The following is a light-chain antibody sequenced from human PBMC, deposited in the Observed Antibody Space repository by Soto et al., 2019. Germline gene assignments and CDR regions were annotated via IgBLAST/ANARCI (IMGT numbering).Light chain of an antibody. Sequence: QSVLTQPPSASETPGQTVSISCSGSNSNIASNTVNWYQHLPGTAPKLLIYYNNQRPSGVPDRFSGSKSGTSASLAISGLQSEDESDYYCAAWDGTINRDVFGTGPKVTIL. V-gene: IGLV1-44*01. CDR1: NSNIASNT. CDR3: AAWDGTINRDV. CDR2: YNN. J-gene: IGLJ1*01.